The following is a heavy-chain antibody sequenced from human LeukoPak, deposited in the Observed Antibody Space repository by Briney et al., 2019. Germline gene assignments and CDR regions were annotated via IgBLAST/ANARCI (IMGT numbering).Heavy chain of an antibody. Sequence: GGSLRLSCAASGFTFSSYWMSWVRQAPGKGLEWVGNIKQDGREKYYVDSVKGRFTISTDNAKNSLYLQMNSLKAADKAVYYCARPAVARRGASWFDYWGQGTLVTVSS. D-gene: IGHD6-19*01. V-gene: IGHV3-7*01. CDR1: GFTFSSYW. CDR3: ARPAVARRGASWFDY. CDR2: IKQDGREK. J-gene: IGHJ4*02.